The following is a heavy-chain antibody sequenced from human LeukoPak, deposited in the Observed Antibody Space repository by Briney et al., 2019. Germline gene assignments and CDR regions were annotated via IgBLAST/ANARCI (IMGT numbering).Heavy chain of an antibody. D-gene: IGHD3-22*01. V-gene: IGHV4-39*07. CDR2: IYYSGST. Sequence: PSETLSLTCTVSGGSISSSSYYWGWIRQPPGKGLEWIGSIYYSGSTYYNPSLKSRVTISVDTSKNQFSLKLSSVTAADTAVYYCARSRDYYDSSGYYLYYFDYWGQGTLVTVSS. CDR3: ARSRDYYDSSGYYLYYFDY. CDR1: GGSISSSSYY. J-gene: IGHJ4*02.